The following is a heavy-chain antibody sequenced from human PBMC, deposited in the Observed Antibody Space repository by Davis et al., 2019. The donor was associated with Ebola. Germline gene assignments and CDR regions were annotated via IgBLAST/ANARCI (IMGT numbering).Heavy chain of an antibody. CDR1: GGTFSSYA. D-gene: IGHD2-15*01. V-gene: IGHV1-69*13. CDR3: ARAVYCSGGSCYASLGYYYYGMDV. J-gene: IGHJ6*02. Sequence: SVKVSCKASGGTFSSYAISWVRQAPGQGLEWMGGIIPIFGTANYAQKFQGRVTITADESTSTAYMELSSLRSEDTAVYYCARAVYCSGGSCYASLGYYYYGMDVWGQGTTVTVSS. CDR2: IIPIFGTA.